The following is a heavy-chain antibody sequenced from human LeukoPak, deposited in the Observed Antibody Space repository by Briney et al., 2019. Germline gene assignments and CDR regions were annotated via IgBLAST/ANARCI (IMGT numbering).Heavy chain of an antibody. CDR3: ARDGGLGIAVAGSFDY. D-gene: IGHD6-19*01. V-gene: IGHV1-18*04. Sequence: ASLKVSCKPSGYTFTSYGISGVRQAPGQGREWMGWISAYNGNTNYAQKLQGRVTMTTDTSTSTAYMELRSLRSDDTAVYYCARDGGLGIAVAGSFDYWGQGTLVTVSS. J-gene: IGHJ4*02. CDR2: ISAYNGNT. CDR1: GYTFTSYG.